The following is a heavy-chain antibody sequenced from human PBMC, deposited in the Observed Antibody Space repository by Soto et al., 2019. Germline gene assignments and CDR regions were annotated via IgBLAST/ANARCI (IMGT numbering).Heavy chain of an antibody. J-gene: IGHJ3*02. Sequence: SETLSLTCAVYGGSFSGYYWSWIRQPLGKGLEWIGEINHSGSTNYNPSLKSRVTISVDTSKNQFSLKLSSVTAADTAVYYCARLNDSSGYYDSGDAFDIWGQGTMVTVSS. CDR3: ARLNDSSGYYDSGDAFDI. CDR2: INHSGST. V-gene: IGHV4-34*01. D-gene: IGHD3-22*01. CDR1: GGSFSGYY.